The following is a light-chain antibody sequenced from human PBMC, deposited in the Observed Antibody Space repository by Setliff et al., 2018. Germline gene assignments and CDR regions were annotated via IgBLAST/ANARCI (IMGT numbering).Light chain of an antibody. CDR2: DVS. V-gene: IGLV2-14*03. Sequence: QSVLTQPASVSGSPGQSITISCTGTSSDVGGYNYVSWYQQHPGKVPKLMIYDVSNRPSGVSNRFSGSKSGNTASLTISGLQTEDEADYYCSSYTTSATDVFGTGTKATVL. CDR1: SSDVGGYNY. CDR3: SSYTTSATDV. J-gene: IGLJ1*01.